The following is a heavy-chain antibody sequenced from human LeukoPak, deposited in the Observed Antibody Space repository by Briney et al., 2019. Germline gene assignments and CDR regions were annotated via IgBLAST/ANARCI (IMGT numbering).Heavy chain of an antibody. J-gene: IGHJ6*03. CDR3: ARDYGDVHYYMDV. V-gene: IGHV4-61*02. CDR2: IYNSGST. Sequence: SETLSLTCTASGGSISSGSYYWSWIRQPAGKGLEWIERIYNSGSTNYNPSLKSRVTISVDTSKNQFSLKLSSVTAADTAVYYCARDYGDVHYYMDVWGKGTTVTISS. D-gene: IGHD4-17*01. CDR1: GGSISSGSYY.